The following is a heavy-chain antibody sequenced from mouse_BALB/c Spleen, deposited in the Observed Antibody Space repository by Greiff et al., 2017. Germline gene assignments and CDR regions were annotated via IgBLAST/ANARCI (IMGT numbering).Heavy chain of an antibody. CDR3: AREGNSYAMDY. CDR1: GFTFSDYY. J-gene: IGHJ4*01. CDR2: ISDGGSYT. D-gene: IGHD2-1*01. Sequence: VQLQQSGGGLVKPGGSLKLSCAASGFTFSDYYMYWVRQTPEKRLEWVATISDGGSYTYYPDSVKGRFTISRDNAKNNLYLQMSSLKSEDTAMYYCAREGNSYAMDYWGQGTSVTVSS. V-gene: IGHV5-4*02.